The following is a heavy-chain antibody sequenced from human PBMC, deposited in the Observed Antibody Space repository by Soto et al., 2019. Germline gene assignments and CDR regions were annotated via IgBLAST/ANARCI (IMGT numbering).Heavy chain of an antibody. CDR2: IYHSGST. V-gene: IGHV4-4*02. CDR1: SGSISSSNW. Sequence: QVQLQESGPGLVKPSGTLSLTCAVSSGSISSSNWWSWVRQPPGKGLEWIGEIYHSGSTNYNPSLKSRVTISVDKSKNQFSLKLSSVTAADTAVYYCAKMSERGGYYAFWSGYPPKYYFDYWGQGTLVTVFS. J-gene: IGHJ4*02. D-gene: IGHD3-3*01. CDR3: AKMSERGGYYAFWSGYPPKYYFDY.